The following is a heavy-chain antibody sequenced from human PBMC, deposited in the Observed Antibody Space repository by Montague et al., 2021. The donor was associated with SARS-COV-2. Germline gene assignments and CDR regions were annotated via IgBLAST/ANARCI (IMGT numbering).Heavy chain of an antibody. CDR3: ARGSHYYDSSGYYFDY. D-gene: IGHD3-22*01. J-gene: IGHJ4*02. CDR2: IYYSGST. V-gene: IGHV4-61*05. Sequence: SETLSLTCTVSGGSISSSSYYWGWIRQPPGKGLEWIGYIYYSGSTNYNPCLKSRVTISVDTSKNQFSLKLSSVTAADTAVYHCARGSHYYDSSGYYFDYWGQGALVTVSS. CDR1: GGSISSSSYY.